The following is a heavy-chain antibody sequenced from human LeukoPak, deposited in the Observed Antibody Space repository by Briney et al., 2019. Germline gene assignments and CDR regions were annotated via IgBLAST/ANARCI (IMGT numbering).Heavy chain of an antibody. CDR1: GGSISSGGYY. J-gene: IGHJ4*02. D-gene: IGHD3-3*01. V-gene: IGHV4-30-2*01. CDR3: ARGNRDFWSQPYFDY. CDR2: IYHSGST. Sequence: SETLSLTCTVSGGSISSGGYYWSWIRQPPGKGLEWIGYIYHSGSTYYNPSLKSRVTISVDRSKNQFSLKLSSVTAADTAVYYCARGNRDFWSQPYFDYWGQGTLVTVSS.